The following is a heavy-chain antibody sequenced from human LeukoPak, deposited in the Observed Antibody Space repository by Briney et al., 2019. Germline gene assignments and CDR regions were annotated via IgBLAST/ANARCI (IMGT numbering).Heavy chain of an antibody. V-gene: IGHV3-30*02. D-gene: IGHD2-15*01. J-gene: IGHJ4*02. CDR2: VPYDGSND. CDR3: AKDLGGGTCAFDY. Sequence: GGSLRLSCVASGFTFSSYNMQWVRQPPGKGLGWMTSVPYDGSNDYYADSVKGRFTISRDNSKNTLYLQMNSLRPEETAVYYGAKDLGGGTCAFDYWGQGVLVTVSS. CDR1: GFTFSSYN.